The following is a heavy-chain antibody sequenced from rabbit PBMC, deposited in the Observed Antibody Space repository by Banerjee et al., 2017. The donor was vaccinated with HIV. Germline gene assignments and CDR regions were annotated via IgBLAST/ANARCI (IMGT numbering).Heavy chain of an antibody. CDR2: IYAGSSGST. CDR1: GLSFSSNYW. CDR3: VRQSSYSNFNL. J-gene: IGHJ4*01. D-gene: IGHD5-1*01. Sequence: EESGGGLVQPEGSLTLTCKASGLSFSSNYWICWVRQAPGKGLEWIACIYAGSSGSTAYATWVNGRFTISKTSSTTVDLKMTSLTAADTATYFCVRQSSYSNFNLWGPGTLVTVS. V-gene: IGHV1S45*01.